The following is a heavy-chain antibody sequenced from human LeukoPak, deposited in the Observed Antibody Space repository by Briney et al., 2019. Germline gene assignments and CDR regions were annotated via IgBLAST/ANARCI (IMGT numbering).Heavy chain of an antibody. CDR1: GGTFSSYA. D-gene: IGHD2-2*01. Sequence: GASVKVSCKASGGTFSSYAISWVRQAPGQGLEWMGGIIPIFGTANYAQRFQGRVTITTDESTSTAYMELSSLRSEDTAVYYCARANARHCSSTSCNYYYYYMDVWGKGTTVTVSS. J-gene: IGHJ6*03. CDR2: IIPIFGTA. V-gene: IGHV1-69*05. CDR3: ARANARHCSSTSCNYYYYYMDV.